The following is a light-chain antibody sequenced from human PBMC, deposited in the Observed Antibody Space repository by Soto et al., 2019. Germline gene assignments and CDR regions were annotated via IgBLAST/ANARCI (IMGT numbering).Light chain of an antibody. V-gene: IGKV1-39*01. CDR2: AAS. CDR1: QSISSY. Sequence: DIQMTQSPSSLSASVGDRVTITCRASQSISSYLNWYQQKPGKAPKLLIYAASSLQSGVPSRFSGSGSGTDVTLTISSLQPEDFATYYYHQSYSTPPYTFGQGTKLEIK. CDR3: HQSYSTPPYT. J-gene: IGKJ2*01.